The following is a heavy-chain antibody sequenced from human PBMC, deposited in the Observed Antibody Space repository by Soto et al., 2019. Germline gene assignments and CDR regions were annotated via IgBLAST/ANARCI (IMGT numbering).Heavy chain of an antibody. Sequence: QVQLVQSGAEVRKPGSSVRVSCKASGGSFNRHTISWVRQAPGQGLEWMGGIIPIFGTANHAQKFQGRVTIIADESTSTVYMELSRLRSDDTAVYYCARDRKGLFGSYYGMDVWGQGTTVTVSS. CDR1: GGSFNRHT. CDR3: ARDRKGLFGSYYGMDV. CDR2: IIPIFGTA. J-gene: IGHJ6*02. V-gene: IGHV1-69*01. D-gene: IGHD3-16*01.